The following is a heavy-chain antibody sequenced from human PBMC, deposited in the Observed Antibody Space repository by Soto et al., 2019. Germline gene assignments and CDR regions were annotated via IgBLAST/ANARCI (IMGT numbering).Heavy chain of an antibody. J-gene: IGHJ4*02. CDR2: MSYDGSNK. V-gene: IGHV3-30-3*01. Sequence: QVQLVESGGGVVQPGRSLRLSCAASGFTFSSYAMHWVRQAPGKGLEWVAVMSYDGSNKYYADSVKGRFTISRDNSKNTLYLLMNSLRAEDTAVYYCARFKGCSGGSCYPYFDSLGQGTLVTVSS. CDR3: ARFKGCSGGSCYPYFDS. D-gene: IGHD2-15*01. CDR1: GFTFSSYA.